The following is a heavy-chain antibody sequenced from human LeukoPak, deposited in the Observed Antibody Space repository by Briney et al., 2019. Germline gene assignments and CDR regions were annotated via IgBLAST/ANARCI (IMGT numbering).Heavy chain of an antibody. Sequence: SETLSPTCGGSGGSLSTTNRWMWVRQPPGQGLEWVGEIFLTGRTNYNPSLNGRVTMSLDESSNQLSLNLTSVTAADTAIYYCSRESGAFCPFGYWGQGTLVIVPS. CDR3: SRESGAFCPFGY. J-gene: IGHJ4*02. CDR2: IFLTGRT. V-gene: IGHV4-4*02. CDR1: GGSLSTTNR. D-gene: IGHD1-26*01.